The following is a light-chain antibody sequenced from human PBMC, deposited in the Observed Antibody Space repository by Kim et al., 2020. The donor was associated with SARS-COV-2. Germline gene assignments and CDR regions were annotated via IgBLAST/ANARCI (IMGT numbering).Light chain of an antibody. CDR2: DAS. CDR1: QSARSNF. J-gene: IGKJ4*01. CDR3: QQYGTSPLT. V-gene: IGKV3-20*01. Sequence: IVLTQSPGTLSLSPGERATLSCRATQSARSNFLAWYRQKPGQAPRLLIYDASTRATGIPDRFSGSGSGTDFTLVISRLEPEDFAVYYCQQYGTSPLTFGGGTKVDIK.